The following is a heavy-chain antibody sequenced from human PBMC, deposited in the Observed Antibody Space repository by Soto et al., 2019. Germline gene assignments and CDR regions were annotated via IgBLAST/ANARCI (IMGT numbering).Heavy chain of an antibody. J-gene: IGHJ3*02. Sequence: HPGGSLRLSCAASGFTFSSYAMSWVRQAPGKGLEWVSAISGSGGSTYYADSVKGRFTISRDNSKNTLYLQMNSLRAEDTAVYYCAKDKSAMYYYDSSGYSRAFDIWGQGTMVTVSS. D-gene: IGHD3-22*01. V-gene: IGHV3-23*01. CDR2: ISGSGGST. CDR3: AKDKSAMYYYDSSGYSRAFDI. CDR1: GFTFSSYA.